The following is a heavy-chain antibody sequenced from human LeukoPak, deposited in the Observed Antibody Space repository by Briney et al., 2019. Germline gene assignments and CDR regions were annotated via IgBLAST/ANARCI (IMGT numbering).Heavy chain of an antibody. V-gene: IGHV3-74*01. D-gene: IGHD3-22*01. Sequence: GGSLRLSCAAPGFTFSNYWMHWVRQAPGKGLVWVSRINSDGSSTSYADSVKGRFTISRDNAKNTLFLQMNSLRAEDTAVYYCAREWDPIGYYDSGGYLLDWGQGTLVTVSS. J-gene: IGHJ4*02. CDR1: GFTFSNYW. CDR3: AREWDPIGYYDSGGYLLD. CDR2: INSDGSST.